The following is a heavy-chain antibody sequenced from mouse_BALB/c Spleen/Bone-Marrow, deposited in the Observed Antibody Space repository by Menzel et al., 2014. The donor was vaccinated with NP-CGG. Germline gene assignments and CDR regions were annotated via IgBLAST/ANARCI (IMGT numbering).Heavy chain of an antibody. CDR3: ARWEYHAMDY. V-gene: IGHV14-3*02. J-gene: IGHJ4*01. CDR1: GFNIKDTY. D-gene: IGHD4-1*01. Sequence: EVQLQQSGAELVKPGAPVKLSCTASGFNIKDTYMHWVKQRPEQGLEWIGRIDPANGNTKYDPKFQGKATITADTSSNTAYLQLSSLTSEDTAVYYCARWEYHAMDYWGQGTSVTVSS. CDR2: IDPANGNT.